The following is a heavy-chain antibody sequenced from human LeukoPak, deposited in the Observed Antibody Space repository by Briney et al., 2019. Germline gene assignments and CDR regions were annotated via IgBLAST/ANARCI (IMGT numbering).Heavy chain of an antibody. CDR3: ARCGGRGGVSSYYYYMDV. V-gene: IGHV4-39*07. CDR1: GGSISSSSYY. Sequence: SETLSLTCTVSGGSISSSSYYWGWIRQPPGKGLEWIGSIYYSGSTYYNPSLKSRVTISVDTSKNQFSLKLSSVTAADTAVYYCARCGGRGGVSSYYYYMDVWGKGTTVTVSS. D-gene: IGHD3-16*01. J-gene: IGHJ6*03. CDR2: IYYSGST.